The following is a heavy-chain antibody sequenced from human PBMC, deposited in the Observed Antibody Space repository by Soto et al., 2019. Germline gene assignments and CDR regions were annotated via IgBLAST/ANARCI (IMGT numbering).Heavy chain of an antibody. CDR3: ARGGSEMATIPYYYYGMDV. V-gene: IGHV1-69*01. Sequence: QVQLVQSGAEVKKPGSSVKVSCKASGGTFSSYAISWVRQAPGQGLEWMGGIIPIFGTANYAQKFQGRVTITADESTSTAYMELSSLRSEDMAVYYCARGGSEMATIPYYYYGMDVWGQGTTVTVSS. CDR1: GGTFSSYA. D-gene: IGHD5-12*01. J-gene: IGHJ6*02. CDR2: IIPIFGTA.